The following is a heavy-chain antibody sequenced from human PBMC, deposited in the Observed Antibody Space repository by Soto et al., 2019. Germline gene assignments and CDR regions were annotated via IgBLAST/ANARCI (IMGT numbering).Heavy chain of an antibody. V-gene: IGHV4-61*01. CDR1: GVSVNSGSFY. D-gene: IGHD4-17*01. CDR3: ARGATVTHSDY. J-gene: IGHJ4*02. CDR2: VSYSGTT. Sequence: QVLLQESGPGLVKPSETLSLPCTVSGVSVNSGSFYWTWIRQPPGKGLEWIGFVSYSGTTKYNASRQSRVTISVDTSRSQISLKVSSVTAADTAVYYCARGATVTHSDYWGQGTLVTVSS.